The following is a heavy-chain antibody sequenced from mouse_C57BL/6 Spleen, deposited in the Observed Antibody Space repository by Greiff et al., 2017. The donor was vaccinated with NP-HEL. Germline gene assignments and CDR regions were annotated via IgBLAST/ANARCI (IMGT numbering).Heavy chain of an antibody. V-gene: IGHV1-26*01. J-gene: IGHJ2*01. Sequence: EVQLQQSGPELVKPGASVKISCKASGYTFTDYYMNWVKQSHGKSLEWIGDINPNNGGTSYNQKFKGKATLTVDKSSSTAYMELRSLTSEDSAVYYCARSVHYYYGSSSYWGQGTTLTVSS. CDR2: INPNNGGT. CDR3: ARSVHYYYGSSSY. CDR1: GYTFTDYY. D-gene: IGHD1-1*01.